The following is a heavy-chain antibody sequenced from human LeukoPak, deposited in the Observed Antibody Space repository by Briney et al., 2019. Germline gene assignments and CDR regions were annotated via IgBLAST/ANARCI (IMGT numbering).Heavy chain of an antibody. V-gene: IGHV3-48*01. D-gene: IGHD3-10*01. CDR2: ISSSSSTI. CDR3: ARDISYGLYYFDY. Sequence: ETGGSLRLSCAASGFTFSSYSMNWVRQAPGKGLEWVSYISSSSSTIYYADSVKGRFTISRDNAKNSLYLQMNSLRAEDTAVHYCARDISYGLYYFDYWGQGTLVTVSS. CDR1: GFTFSSYS. J-gene: IGHJ4*02.